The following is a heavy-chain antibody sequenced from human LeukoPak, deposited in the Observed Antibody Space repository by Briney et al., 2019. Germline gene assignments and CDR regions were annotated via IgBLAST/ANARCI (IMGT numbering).Heavy chain of an antibody. CDR2: IIPIFGTA. V-gene: IGHV1-69*01. CDR3: ARERSHSSGYYNDAFDI. J-gene: IGHJ3*02. Sequence: GSSVKVSCKASGGTFISHAISWVRQAPGQGLEWMGGIIPIFGTANYAQKFQGGVTITADESTSTAYMELSSLRSEDTAVYYCARERSHSSGYYNDAFDIWGQGTMVTVSS. D-gene: IGHD3-22*01. CDR1: GGTFISHA.